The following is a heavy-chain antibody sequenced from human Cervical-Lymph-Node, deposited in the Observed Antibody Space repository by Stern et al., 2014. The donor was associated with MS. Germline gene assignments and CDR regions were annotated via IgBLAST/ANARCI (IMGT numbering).Heavy chain of an antibody. CDR3: ARGVVSNRAAATLHNLFDP. V-gene: IGHV1-69*09. J-gene: IGHJ5*02. D-gene: IGHD2-15*01. CDR2: IIPILGLA. Sequence: VQLVESGAEVKKPGSSMNVSCKTSGGTFSSSYAITWMRQAPGPGLEWMGRIIPILGLANYAQKFQGRVIITADKSTSTTYMELSSLRSEDTAVYYCARGVVSNRAAATLHNLFDPWGQGTLVTVSS. CDR1: GGTFSSSYA.